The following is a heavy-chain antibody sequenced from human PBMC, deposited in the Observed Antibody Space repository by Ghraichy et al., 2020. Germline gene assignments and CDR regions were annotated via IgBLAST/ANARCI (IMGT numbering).Heavy chain of an antibody. D-gene: IGHD3-9*01. CDR2: IYYSGST. V-gene: IGHV4-39*01. Sequence: SETLSLTCTVSGGSISSSSYYWGWIRQPPGKGLEWIGSIYYSGSTYYNPSLKSRVTISVDTSKNQFSLKLSSVTAADTAVYYCARLTPYFDEELGAFDIWGQGTMVTVSS. CDR3: ARLTPYFDEELGAFDI. J-gene: IGHJ3*02. CDR1: GGSISSSSYY.